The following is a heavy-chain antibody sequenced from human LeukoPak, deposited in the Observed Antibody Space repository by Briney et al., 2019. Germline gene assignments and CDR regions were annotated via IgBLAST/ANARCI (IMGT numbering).Heavy chain of an antibody. Sequence: SETLSLTCAVYGGSFSGYYWSWIRQPPGKGLEWVGEINHSGSTNYNPSLKSRVTISVDTSKNQFSLKLSSVTAADTAVYYCARRYLGVPAAMPENWGQGTLATVSS. V-gene: IGHV4-34*01. CDR2: INHSGST. CDR1: GGSFSGYY. J-gene: IGHJ4*02. D-gene: IGHD2-2*01. CDR3: ARRYLGVPAAMPEN.